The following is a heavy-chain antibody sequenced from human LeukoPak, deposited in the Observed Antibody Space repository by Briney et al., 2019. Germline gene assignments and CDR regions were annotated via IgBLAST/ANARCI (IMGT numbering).Heavy chain of an antibody. CDR3: ARSRIAVALYYFDY. CDR1: GFTSSA. V-gene: IGHV3-23*01. CDR2: ISGSGGST. J-gene: IGHJ4*02. D-gene: IGHD6-19*01. Sequence: GGSLRLSCAASGFTSSAMNWVRQAPGKGLEWVSAISGSGGSTYYADSVKGRFTISRDNSKNTLYLQMNSLRAEDTAVYYCARSRIAVALYYFDYWGQGTLVTVSS.